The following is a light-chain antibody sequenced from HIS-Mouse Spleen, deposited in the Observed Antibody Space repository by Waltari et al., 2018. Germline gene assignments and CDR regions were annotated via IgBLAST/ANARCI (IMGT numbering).Light chain of an antibody. J-gene: IGKJ3*01. CDR2: DAS. CDR1: QSVSSY. CDR3: QQRSNWPGIT. V-gene: IGKV3-11*01. Sequence: EIVSTQSPATLSLSPGERATLTCRASQSVSSYFAWYQQKPGQAPRLLIYDASNRATGIPARFSGSGSGTDFTLTISSLEPEDFAVYYCQQRSNWPGITFGPGTKVDIK.